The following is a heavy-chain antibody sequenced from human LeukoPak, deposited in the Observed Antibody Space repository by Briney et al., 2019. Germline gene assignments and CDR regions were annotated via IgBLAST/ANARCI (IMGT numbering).Heavy chain of an antibody. Sequence: SETLSLTCTVSGYSISVGYYWGGIRRPPGKGLEWIGSIYHSGNTYYNASLKSRVAISVDTSKNQFSLRLRSVTAADTAVYYCARVEYGDYVFDPWGQGTQVIVSS. V-gene: IGHV4-38-2*02. CDR2: IYHSGNT. D-gene: IGHD4-17*01. CDR3: ARVEYGDYVFDP. CDR1: GYSISVGYY. J-gene: IGHJ5*02.